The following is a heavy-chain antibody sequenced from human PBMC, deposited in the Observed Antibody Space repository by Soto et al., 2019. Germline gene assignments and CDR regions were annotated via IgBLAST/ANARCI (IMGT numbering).Heavy chain of an antibody. V-gene: IGHV3-53*01. CDR2: HYSGGST. Sequence: GGSLRLSCAISGFSVSSNYLSWVRQAPGKGLEWVSVHYSGGSTYYADSVQGRFTISRDKSDNTLYLQMRRVRAEDTAVYFCARHRHPRGTVGATSPLDPWGQGTQVTVSS. J-gene: IGHJ5*02. CDR1: GFSVSSNY. CDR3: ARHRHPRGTVGATSPLDP. D-gene: IGHD1-26*01.